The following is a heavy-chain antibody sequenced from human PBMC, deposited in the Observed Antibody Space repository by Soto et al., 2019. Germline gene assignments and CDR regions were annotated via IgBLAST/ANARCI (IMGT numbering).Heavy chain of an antibody. Sequence: VQLLDSGGGLAQPGGSLRLSCAASGFTFSDYYMSWIRQAPGKGLEWVSYISSSGSTIYYADSVKGRFTISRDNAKNSLYLQMNSLRAEDTAVYYCAREAPGYSSSWYVYYGMDVWGQGTTVTVSS. V-gene: IGHV3-11*01. CDR3: AREAPGYSSSWYVYYGMDV. CDR2: ISSSGSTI. CDR1: GFTFSDYY. J-gene: IGHJ6*02. D-gene: IGHD6-13*01.